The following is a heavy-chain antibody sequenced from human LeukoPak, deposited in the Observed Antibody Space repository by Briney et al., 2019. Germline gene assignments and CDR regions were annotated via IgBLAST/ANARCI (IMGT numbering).Heavy chain of an antibody. D-gene: IGHD2-15*01. Sequence: PSETLSLTCTVSGGSIVSYYWSWIRQPPGKGLEWIGFIYYSGSTNYNPSLKSRVTISVDTSKNQFSLKLSSVTAADTAVYYCARRCSGGSCYSRRGYSYGLFDYWGQGTLVTVSS. CDR1: GGSIVSYY. CDR3: ARRCSGGSCYSRRGYSYGLFDY. V-gene: IGHV4-59*01. CDR2: IYYSGST. J-gene: IGHJ4*02.